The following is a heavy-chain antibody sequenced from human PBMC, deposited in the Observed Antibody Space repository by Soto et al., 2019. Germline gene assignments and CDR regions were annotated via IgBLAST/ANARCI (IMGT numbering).Heavy chain of an antibody. Sequence: QVQLVESGGGVVQPGRSLRLSCAASGVTFTNYPIHWVRQAPGKGLEWVAVVSHDGINTYYADSVKGRFTISRDNSKNTLSLQLSSLRTEHTAVFYCAREKTVGGIRLDNWGQGTLVTVSS. J-gene: IGHJ4*02. D-gene: IGHD1-26*01. CDR1: GVTFTNYP. CDR3: AREKTVGGIRLDN. CDR2: VSHDGINT. V-gene: IGHV3-30-3*01.